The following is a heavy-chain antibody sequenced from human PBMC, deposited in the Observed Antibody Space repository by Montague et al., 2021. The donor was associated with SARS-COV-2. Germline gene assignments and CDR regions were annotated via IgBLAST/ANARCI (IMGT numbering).Heavy chain of an antibody. D-gene: IGHD6-19*01. CDR3: ARVCTSAWRQLDC. J-gene: IGHJ4*02. CDR2: ILRDGKT. V-gene: IGHV4-4*02. Sequence: SETLSLTCAVSGDSISSHECWSCGRQPPRKGLLWFGEILRDGKTXYNPPLQSRLTIAVDKSNNQLFLRLPSVTAADTAVCYCARVCTSAWRQLDCWGQGILVTVSS. CDR1: GDSISSHEC.